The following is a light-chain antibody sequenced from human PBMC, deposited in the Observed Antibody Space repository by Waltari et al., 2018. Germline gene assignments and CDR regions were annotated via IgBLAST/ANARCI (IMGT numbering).Light chain of an antibody. J-gene: IGKJ4*01. Sequence: DIQMTQSPSTLPASVGDRVTITSRDSLGVSTWLAWYQQKPGKAPKLLIYDASSLESGVPLRFSGSGSGTEFTLTISSLQPDDFATYYCQQYNTYSRTFGGGTKVEIK. CDR3: QQYNTYSRT. V-gene: IGKV1-5*01. CDR1: LGVSTW. CDR2: DAS.